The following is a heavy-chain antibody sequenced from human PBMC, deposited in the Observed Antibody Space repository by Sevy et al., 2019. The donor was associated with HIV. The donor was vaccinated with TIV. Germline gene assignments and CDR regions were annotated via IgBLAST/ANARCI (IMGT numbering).Heavy chain of an antibody. CDR2: IKHYGYET. CDR3: VRGKEEGASILDY. Sequence: GGSLRLSCATFGFNFRNSWMAWVRQTPGKGLEFLADIKHYGYETYYVDSVKGRITISRYNAKNSLHLQMNSLRADDTAMCFGVRGKEEGASILDYWGQGTPVTVSS. V-gene: IGHV3-7*03. CDR1: GFNFRNSW. J-gene: IGHJ4*02. D-gene: IGHD1-26*01.